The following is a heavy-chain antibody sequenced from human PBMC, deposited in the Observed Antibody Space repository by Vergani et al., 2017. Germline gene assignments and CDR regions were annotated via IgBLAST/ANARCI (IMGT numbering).Heavy chain of an antibody. CDR2: ISGSGGST. CDR1: GFTFSSYA. J-gene: IGHJ4*02. CDR3: ARSGSSSWYGDDY. Sequence: EVQLLESGGGLVQPGGSLRLSCAASGFTFSSYAMSWVRPGPGKGLEWVSAISGSGGSTYYADSVKGRFTISRDNSKNTLYLQMNSLRAEDTAVYYCARSGSSSWYGDDYWGQGTLVTVSS. D-gene: IGHD6-13*01. V-gene: IGHV3-23*01.